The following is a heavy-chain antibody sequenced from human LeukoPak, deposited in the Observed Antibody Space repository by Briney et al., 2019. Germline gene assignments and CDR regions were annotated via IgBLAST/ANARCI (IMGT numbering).Heavy chain of an antibody. V-gene: IGHV1-46*01. CDR1: GYTFTSYY. CDR2: INPSGGST. J-gene: IGHJ5*02. CDR3: AREDYGSGSYYVNWFDP. D-gene: IGHD3-10*01. Sequence: RASVKVSCKASGYTFTSYYMHWVRQAPGQGLEWMGIINPSGGSTSYAQKFQGRVTMTRDTSISTAYMELSRLRSDDTAVYYCAREDYGSGSYYVNWFDPWGQGTLVTVSS.